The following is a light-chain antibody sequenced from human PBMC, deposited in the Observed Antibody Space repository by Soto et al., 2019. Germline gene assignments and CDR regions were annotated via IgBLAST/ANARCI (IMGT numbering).Light chain of an antibody. Sequence: EIVLTQSPGILSLSPGERATLSFMASQSVSNDFLAWYQQKPGQAPRLLIYGASTRATDVPDRFSGSGSGTDFALTISRLEPEDFAVYYCQQYGNSGITFGQGTRLEIK. V-gene: IGKV3-20*01. CDR2: GAS. J-gene: IGKJ5*01. CDR3: QQYGNSGIT. CDR1: QSVSNDF.